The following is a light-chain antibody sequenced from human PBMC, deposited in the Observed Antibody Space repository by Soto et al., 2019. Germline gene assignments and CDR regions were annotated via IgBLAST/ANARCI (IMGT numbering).Light chain of an antibody. CDR3: QHYSNWPWT. CDR2: GAY. Sequence: EIVLAQSPATLSVSPVERATLSCMASQSLSSDLAWYQQKPGQTPRLLIYGAYTRAAGISARFMGSGSGTEFTLTISSLQSEDFALYYCQHYSNWPWTFGQGTKVDIK. CDR1: QSLSSD. J-gene: IGKJ1*01. V-gene: IGKV3-15*01.